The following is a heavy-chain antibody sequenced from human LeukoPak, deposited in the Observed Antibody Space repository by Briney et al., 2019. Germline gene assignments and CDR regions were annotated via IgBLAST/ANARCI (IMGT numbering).Heavy chain of an antibody. CDR3: ARGLYSFDY. D-gene: IGHD4/OR15-4a*01. CDR1: GFTFSSFA. Sequence: GGSLRLSCAASGFTFSSFAMSWVRQAPGKGLEWVSVISGRGDSTYYADSVKGRFTISRDNAKNTLYLQMNSLRVEDTAVYYCARGLYSFDYWGQGTLVTVSS. CDR2: ISGRGDST. V-gene: IGHV3-23*01. J-gene: IGHJ4*02.